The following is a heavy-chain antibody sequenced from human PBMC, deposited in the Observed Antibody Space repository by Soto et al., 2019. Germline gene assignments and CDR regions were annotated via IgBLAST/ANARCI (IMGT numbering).Heavy chain of an antibody. V-gene: IGHV1-18*01. J-gene: IGHJ6*02. CDR2: ISAYNGNT. D-gene: IGHD6-13*01. CDR3: ARAREIAAAGTRNYYYYGMDV. Sequence: QVQLVQSGAEGKKPGASVKVSCKASGYTFTSYGISWVRQAPGQGLEWMGWISAYNGNTNYAQKLQGRVTMTTDTSTSTAYMELRSLRSDDTAVYYCARAREIAAAGTRNYYYYGMDVWGQGTTVTVSS. CDR1: GYTFTSYG.